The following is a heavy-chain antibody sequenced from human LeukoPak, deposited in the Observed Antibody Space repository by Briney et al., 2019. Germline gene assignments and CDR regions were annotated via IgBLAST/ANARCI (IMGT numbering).Heavy chain of an antibody. D-gene: IGHD5-12*01. V-gene: IGHV1-69*13. CDR1: GGTFSSYA. CDR2: IIPIFGTA. J-gene: IGHJ4*02. CDR3: ARDGGYSGYDYYFDY. Sequence: SVKVSCKASGGTFSSYAISWVRQAPGQGIEWMGGIIPIFGTANYAQKFQGRVTITADESTSTAYMELSSLRSEDTAVYYCARDGGYSGYDYYFDYWGQGTLVTVSS.